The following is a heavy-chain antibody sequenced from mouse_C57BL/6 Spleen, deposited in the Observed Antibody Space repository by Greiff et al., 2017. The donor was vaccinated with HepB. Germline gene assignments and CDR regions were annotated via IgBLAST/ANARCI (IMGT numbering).Heavy chain of an antibody. CDR3: ARQGDSSGFNY. CDR2: ISSGGSYT. CDR1: GFTFSSYG. Sequence: EVQGVESGGDLVKPGGSLKLSCAASGFTFSSYGMSWVRQTPDKRLEWVATISSGGSYTYYPDSVKGRFTISRDNAKNTLYLQMSSLKSEDTAMYYCARQGDSSGFNYWGQGTTLTVSS. J-gene: IGHJ2*01. D-gene: IGHD3-2*02. V-gene: IGHV5-6*01.